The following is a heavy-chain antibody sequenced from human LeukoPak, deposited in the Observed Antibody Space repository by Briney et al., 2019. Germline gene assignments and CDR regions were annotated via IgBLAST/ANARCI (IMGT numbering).Heavy chain of an antibody. J-gene: IGHJ4*02. V-gene: IGHV1-46*01. CDR2: INPSGGST. CDR1: GYTFTNYH. Sequence: ASVKVSCKASGYTFTNYHMHWVRQAPGQGLEWMGTINPSGGSTSYAQKFQDRVTMTRDRSTSTVYMELSSLRSEDTAVYYCARALAVAGSVGYVDYWGQGILVTVSS. CDR3: ARALAVAGSVGYVDY. D-gene: IGHD6-19*01.